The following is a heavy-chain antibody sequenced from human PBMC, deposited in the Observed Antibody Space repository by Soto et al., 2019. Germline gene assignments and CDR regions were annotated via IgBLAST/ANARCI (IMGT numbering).Heavy chain of an antibody. CDR2: IWYDGSNK. J-gene: IGHJ5*01. CDR1: GFTFSSYG. CDR3: AREKDSTMGPSFDS. V-gene: IGHV3-33*08. D-gene: IGHD5-18*01. Sequence: GGSLRLSCAASGFTFSSYGMHWVRQAPGKGLEWVAVIWYDGSNKDYADSVKGRFTISRDNSKNTLYLQINSLRAEDTAVYYCAREKDSTMGPSFDSWGQGTLVTVSS.